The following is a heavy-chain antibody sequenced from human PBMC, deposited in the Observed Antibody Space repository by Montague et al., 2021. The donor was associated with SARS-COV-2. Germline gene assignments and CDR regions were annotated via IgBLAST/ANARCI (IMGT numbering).Heavy chain of an antibody. Sequence: SLRLSCAASGFSFDTYGMSWVRQAPGQGLEWVSSIRGDGDKTYYSGSVKGRFTISRDTSSNTLNLQMNSLRAEDTAIYLCAKQRGPATTTFDYWGQGTLVTVSS. V-gene: IGHV3-23*01. CDR3: AKQRGPATTTFDY. J-gene: IGHJ4*02. CDR2: IRGDGDKT. D-gene: IGHD1/OR15-1a*01. CDR1: GFSFDTYG.